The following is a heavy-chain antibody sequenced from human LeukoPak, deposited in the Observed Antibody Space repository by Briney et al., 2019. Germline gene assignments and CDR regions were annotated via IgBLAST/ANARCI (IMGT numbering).Heavy chain of an antibody. D-gene: IGHD2-2*01. CDR1: GYSFTSYW. Sequence: PGESLKISCKGSGYSFTSYWIGWVRQMPGKGLEWMGIIYPGDSDTRYSPPFQGQVTISADKSISTAYLQWSSLKASDTAMYYCARQRVATGYCSGTSCAAGWYMDVWGKGTTVTVSS. J-gene: IGHJ6*03. CDR3: ARQRVATGYCSGTSCAAGWYMDV. CDR2: IYPGDSDT. V-gene: IGHV5-51*01.